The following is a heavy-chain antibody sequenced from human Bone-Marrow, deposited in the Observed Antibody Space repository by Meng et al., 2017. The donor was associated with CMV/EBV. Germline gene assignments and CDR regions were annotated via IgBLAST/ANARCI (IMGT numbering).Heavy chain of an antibody. CDR3: ARVGKYDFWSGYPSNWYDP. Sequence: ASVKVSCKASGYTFTGYYMHWVRQAPGQGLEWMGWINPNSGGTNYAQKFQGRVTMTRDTSISTAYMELSRLRSEDTAVYYCARVGKYDFWSGYPSNWYDPWDQRTLVTVSS. D-gene: IGHD3-3*01. J-gene: IGHJ5*02. CDR1: GYTFTGYY. CDR2: INPNSGGT. V-gene: IGHV1-2*02.